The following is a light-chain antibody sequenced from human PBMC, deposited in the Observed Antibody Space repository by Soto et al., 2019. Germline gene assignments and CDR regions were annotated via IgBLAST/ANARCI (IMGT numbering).Light chain of an antibody. J-gene: IGKJ4*01. V-gene: IGKV1-5*03. CDR2: KAS. Sequence: DIQMTQSPSTLSGFVGDRVTITCRASQTISSWLAWYQQKPGKAPKLLIYKASTLNSGVPSRFSDSGSGTEFTLTISSLQPDDFATYFCQQTYSAPITFGGGTKVDIK. CDR1: QTISSW. CDR3: QQTYSAPIT.